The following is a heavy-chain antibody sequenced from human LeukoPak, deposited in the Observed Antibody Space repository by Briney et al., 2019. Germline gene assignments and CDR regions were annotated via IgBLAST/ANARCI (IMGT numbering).Heavy chain of an antibody. Sequence: PGGSLRLSCAASGFTFSSYAMSWVRQAPGKGLEWVSAISGSGGSTYYADSVKGRFTISRDNSKNTLYLQMNSLRAEDTAVYYCAKDPYYGSGIGDHYYYYMDVWGKGTTVTVSS. D-gene: IGHD3-10*01. CDR1: GFTFSSYA. J-gene: IGHJ6*03. CDR2: ISGSGGST. CDR3: AKDPYYGSGIGDHYYYYMDV. V-gene: IGHV3-23*01.